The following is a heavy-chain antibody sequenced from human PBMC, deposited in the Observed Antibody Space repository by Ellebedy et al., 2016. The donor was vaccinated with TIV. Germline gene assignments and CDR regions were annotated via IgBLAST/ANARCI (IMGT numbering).Heavy chain of an antibody. CDR3: ARGIGTTSRFDY. CDR2: ISPSSRTI. D-gene: IGHD2-2*01. CDR1: GFTFSDYY. J-gene: IGHJ4*02. Sequence: PGGSLRLSCAASGFTFSDYYMSWIRQAPGKGLEWISYISPSSRTIHYADSVRGRFTISRDNAKNSLYLQMSSLRAEDTAVYYCARGIGTTSRFDYWGQGTLVTVSS. V-gene: IGHV3-11*04.